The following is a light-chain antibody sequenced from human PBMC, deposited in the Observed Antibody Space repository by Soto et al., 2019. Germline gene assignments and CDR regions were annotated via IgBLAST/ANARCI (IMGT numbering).Light chain of an antibody. CDR3: QQYNNWT. CDR1: QSVSSN. J-gene: IGKJ1*01. CDR2: GAS. Sequence: EIVMTQSPATLSVSPGERATLSCRASQSVSSNLAWYQQKPGQAPRLLIYGASTRATSIPARFSGSGSGTEFTLTISSLQSEDFAVYYCQQYNNWTFGQGTKVEIK. V-gene: IGKV3-15*01.